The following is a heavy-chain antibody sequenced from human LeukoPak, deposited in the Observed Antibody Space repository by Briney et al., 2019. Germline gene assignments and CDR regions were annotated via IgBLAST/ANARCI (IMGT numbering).Heavy chain of an antibody. V-gene: IGHV4-61*01. CDR1: GGSVSSGSYY. CDR2: IYYSGST. Sequence: SETLSLTCTVSGGSVSSGSYYWSWIRQPPGKGLEWIGYIYYSGSTNYNPSLKSRVTISVDTSKNQSSLKLSSVTAADTAVYYCARDRGFGEFFDYWGQGTLVTVSS. CDR3: ARDRGFGEFFDY. J-gene: IGHJ4*02. D-gene: IGHD3-10*01.